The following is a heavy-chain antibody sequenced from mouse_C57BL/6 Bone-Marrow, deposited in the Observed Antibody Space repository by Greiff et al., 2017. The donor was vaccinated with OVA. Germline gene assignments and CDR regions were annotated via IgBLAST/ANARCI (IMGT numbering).Heavy chain of an antibody. Sequence: VQLQESGGDLVKPGGSLKLSCAASGFTFSSYGMSWVRPTPDKRLEWVATISSGGSYTYYPDSVKGRFTISRDNAKNTLYLQMSSLKSEDTAMYYCARRGLRYYAMDYWGQGTSVTVSS. CDR1: GFTFSSYG. CDR2: ISSGGSYT. V-gene: IGHV5-6*01. D-gene: IGHD2-4*01. CDR3: ARRGLRYYAMDY. J-gene: IGHJ4*01.